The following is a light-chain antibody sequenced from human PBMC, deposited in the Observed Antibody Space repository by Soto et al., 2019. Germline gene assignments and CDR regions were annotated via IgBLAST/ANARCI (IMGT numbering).Light chain of an antibody. J-gene: IGLJ1*01. CDR3: QVWDDNSDHHV. Sequence: SYALTQPSSVSVAPGQTARISWGGNNIGGKSVHWYQQKPGQAPVVVVYDDSDRPSGIPERFSGSNSGNTATLTISRVEAGDEADYHCQVWDDNSDHHVFGTGTKVTVL. CDR2: DDS. CDR1: NIGGKS. V-gene: IGLV3-21*02.